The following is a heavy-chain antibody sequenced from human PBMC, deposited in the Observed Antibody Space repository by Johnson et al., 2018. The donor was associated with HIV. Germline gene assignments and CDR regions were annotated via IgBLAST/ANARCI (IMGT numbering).Heavy chain of an antibody. CDR2: ISDDGSSR. CDR1: GFTFSRYP. Sequence: QVQLVESGGGVVQPGRSLRLSCAASGFTFSRYPMHWIRQAPGEWLEWVALISDDGSSRYYADSVRGRFTIARDTSKNTMYLQMNSLRAEDTAVYYCARDPREGWPGAVDIWGQGTMVTVSS. D-gene: IGHD6-19*01. CDR3: ARDPREGWPGAVDI. J-gene: IGHJ3*02. V-gene: IGHV3-30*14.